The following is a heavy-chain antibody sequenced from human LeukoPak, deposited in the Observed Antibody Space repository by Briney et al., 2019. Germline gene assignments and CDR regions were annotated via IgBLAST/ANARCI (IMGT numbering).Heavy chain of an antibody. CDR2: IRSKAYGGTT. J-gene: IGHJ6*02. CDR3: ARGPIHLWLHNGMDV. D-gene: IGHD5-18*01. CDR1: GFIFGDHA. V-gene: IGHV3-49*04. Sequence: GASVKVSCKASGFIFGDHAMSWVRQAPGKGLEWVGFIRSKAYGGTTEYAASVKGRFTISRDDSEGIAYLQMNSLRIDDTAVYYCARGPIHLWLHNGMDVWGQGTTVIVFS.